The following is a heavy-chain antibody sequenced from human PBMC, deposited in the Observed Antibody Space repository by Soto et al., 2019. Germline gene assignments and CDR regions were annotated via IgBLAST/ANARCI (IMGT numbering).Heavy chain of an antibody. J-gene: IGHJ4*02. D-gene: IGHD5-18*01. CDR3: ARGDGDRYDGDGYLGRH. V-gene: IGHV3-74*01. CDR1: GFPFSSYW. Sequence: EVQLVESGGGLVQPGESLTLSCAASGFPFSSYWMHWVRQAPGKGLVWVSRIKSDGSGTYYADSVQDRFTISRDNARNTLYLRMTSLRVEDTAVYFCARGDGDRYDGDGYLGRHWGQGNLVTVSS. CDR2: IKSDGSGT.